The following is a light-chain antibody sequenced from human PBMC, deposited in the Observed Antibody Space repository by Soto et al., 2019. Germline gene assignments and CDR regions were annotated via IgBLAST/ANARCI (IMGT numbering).Light chain of an antibody. CDR2: GAA. J-gene: IGKJ1*01. Sequence: DIQMTQSPSSLSASVGDRVTITCRASQSITKYLNWYRQKPGKAPEXLIYGAATLQSGVPSRFSGSGSGTEFTLTISSLQPEDVATYYCQHTYSSPRTFGQGTKVDI. V-gene: IGKV1-39*01. CDR3: QHTYSSPRT. CDR1: QSITKY.